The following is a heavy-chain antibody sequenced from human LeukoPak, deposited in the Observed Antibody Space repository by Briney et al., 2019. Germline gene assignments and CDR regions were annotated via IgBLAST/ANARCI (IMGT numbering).Heavy chain of an antibody. D-gene: IGHD1-1*01. V-gene: IGHV2-70*01. CDR3: ARNKIERGYYYGMDV. Sequence: QTLSLTCTVSGGSISNFYWSWIRQPPGKALEWLALIDWDDDKYYSTSLRTRLTISKDTSKNQVVLTMTNMDPVDTATYYCARNKIERGYYYGMDVWGQGTTVTVSS. CDR2: IDWDDDK. J-gene: IGHJ6*02. CDR1: GGSISNFY.